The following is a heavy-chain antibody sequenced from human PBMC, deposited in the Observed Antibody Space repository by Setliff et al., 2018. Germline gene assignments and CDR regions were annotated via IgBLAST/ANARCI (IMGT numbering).Heavy chain of an antibody. CDR2: TIPSFGST. V-gene: IGHV1-69*05. J-gene: IGHJ6*03. CDR3: AREGVDTRSSTDYRYYMDV. D-gene: IGHD5-18*01. Sequence: SVKVSCKASGGAFGSYGISWVRQAPGQGLEWMGGTIPSFGSTNYAQKFQDRVTIITDESTSTAYMELSSLRTEDTAVYYCAREGVDTRSSTDYRYYMDVWGKGTTVTVSS. CDR1: GGAFGSYG.